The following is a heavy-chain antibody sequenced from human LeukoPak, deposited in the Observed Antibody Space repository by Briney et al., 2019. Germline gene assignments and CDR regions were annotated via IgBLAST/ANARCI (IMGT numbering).Heavy chain of an antibody. D-gene: IGHD6-19*01. J-gene: IGHJ4*02. CDR3: AEDHEGSGWYYFDY. CDR1: GFTVSSNY. Sequence: PGGSLRLSCAASGFTVSSNYMSWVRQAPGKGLEWVSVIYSGGSTYYADSVKGRFTISRDNSKNTLYLKMNSLRAEDTAVYYCAEDHEGSGWYYFDYWGQGTLVTVSS. CDR2: IYSGGST. V-gene: IGHV3-66*01.